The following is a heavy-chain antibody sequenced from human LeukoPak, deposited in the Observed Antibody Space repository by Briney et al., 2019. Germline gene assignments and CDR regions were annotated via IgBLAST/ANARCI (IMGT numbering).Heavy chain of an antibody. CDR2: INPNSGGT. CDR3: ARDVTGGAYYGSGFDY. Sequence: ASVKVSCKASGYTFTGYYMHWVRQAPGQGLEWMGWINPNSGGTNYAQKLQGRVTMTRDTSISTAYMELSRLRSDDPAVYYCARDVTGGAYYGSGFDYWGQGTLVTVSS. J-gene: IGHJ4*02. D-gene: IGHD3-10*01. CDR1: GYTFTGYY. V-gene: IGHV1-2*02.